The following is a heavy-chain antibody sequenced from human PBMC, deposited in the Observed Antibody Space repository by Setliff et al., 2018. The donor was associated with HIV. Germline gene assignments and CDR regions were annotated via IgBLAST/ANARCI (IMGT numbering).Heavy chain of an antibody. D-gene: IGHD3-10*01. V-gene: IGHV4-4*07. CDR1: GGSISTDY. Sequence: SEALSLTCTVSGGSISTDYWTWVRQSAGKGLEWIGRIQTSEGTKYNPSLNSRVTVSIDTPKNQFSLDLTSVTAADTAVYYCARGGYGSGNAYYFADWGQGTLVTVSS. CDR2: IQTSEGT. CDR3: ARGGYGSGNAYYFAD. J-gene: IGHJ4*02.